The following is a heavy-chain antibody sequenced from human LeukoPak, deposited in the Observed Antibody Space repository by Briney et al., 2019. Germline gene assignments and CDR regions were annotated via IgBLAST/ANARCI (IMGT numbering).Heavy chain of an antibody. V-gene: IGHV3-53*05. Sequence: GGSLRLSCAASGFTVSSDYMSWARQAPGKGLEWVSVIYSGGSTYYADSVKGRFTISRDKSKNTVYLQMNSLRFEDTAMYYCARNWFDPWGQGTLVTVSS. CDR1: GFTVSSDY. J-gene: IGHJ5*02. CDR3: ARNWFDP. CDR2: IYSGGST.